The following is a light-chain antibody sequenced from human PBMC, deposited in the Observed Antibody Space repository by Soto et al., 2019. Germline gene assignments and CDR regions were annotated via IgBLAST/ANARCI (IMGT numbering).Light chain of an antibody. V-gene: IGKV3-15*01. J-gene: IGKJ5*01. CDR3: QQYNNWPPSIT. CDR1: QSIGIN. Sequence: EIVMTQSPATLSVSPGETATLSCRASQSIGINLAWYHQKPGQAPRLLIYGASTRATGIPARFSGSGSGTDFTLTISSLQSEDFAVYYCQQYNNWPPSITFGQGTRLEIK. CDR2: GAS.